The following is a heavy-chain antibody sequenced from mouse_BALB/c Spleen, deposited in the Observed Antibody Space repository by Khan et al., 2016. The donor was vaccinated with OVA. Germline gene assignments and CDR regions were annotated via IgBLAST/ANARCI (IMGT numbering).Heavy chain of an antibody. V-gene: IGHV1-7*01. J-gene: IGHJ2*01. CDR1: GYTFINYW. Sequence: VQLQQSGAELAKPGASVKMSCKASGYTFINYWILWVKQRPGQGLEWIGYINPSTGYTEYNQNLKDKATLTEDNSSSTAYLQLSSLTSEDSAVYYCARKGLRWDFDYWGQGTTLTVSS. D-gene: IGHD1-1*01. CDR2: INPSTGYT. CDR3: ARKGLRWDFDY.